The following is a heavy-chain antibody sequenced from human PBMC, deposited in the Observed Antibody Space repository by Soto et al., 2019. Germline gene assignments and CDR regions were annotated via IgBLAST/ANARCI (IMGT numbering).Heavy chain of an antibody. CDR3: AREDDGGDRDYYGLDV. V-gene: IGHV4-39*02. CDR1: GGSISSSSYY. Sequence: PSETLSLTCTVSGGSISSSSYYWGWIRQPPGKGLEWIGSIYYSGSTYYNPSLKSRVTISVDTSKNQFSLKLSSVTAADTAVYFCAREDDGGDRDYYGLDVWGQGTTVTV. J-gene: IGHJ6*02. CDR2: IYYSGST. D-gene: IGHD2-21*02.